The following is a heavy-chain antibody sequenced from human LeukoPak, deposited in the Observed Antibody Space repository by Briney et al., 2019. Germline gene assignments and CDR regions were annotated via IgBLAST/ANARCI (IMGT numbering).Heavy chain of an antibody. J-gene: IGHJ4*02. CDR2: INGAGDNT. Sequence: GSLRLSCAASGYTFSSHGLTWVRQAPGKGLEWVSTINGAGDNTYYAETVKGRFTISRDNSKNTLYLQTHSLRAEDTAIYYCAKVSVCYGCYLDYWGQGTLVTVS. V-gene: IGHV3-23*01. D-gene: IGHD3-16*01. CDR3: AKVSVCYGCYLDY. CDR1: GYTFSSHG.